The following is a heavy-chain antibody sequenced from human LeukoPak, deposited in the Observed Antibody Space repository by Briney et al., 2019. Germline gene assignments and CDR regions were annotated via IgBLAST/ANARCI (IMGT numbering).Heavy chain of an antibody. Sequence: GGSLRLSCSASGFTFSSYAMHWVRQASGKGVEWLGRIRSKANTYATAYAASVKGRFTISRDDSNNTAYLQMNSLKTEDTAVYYCTRRDSSVYYFDYWGQGTLVTVSS. CDR2: IRSKANTYAT. D-gene: IGHD6-19*01. J-gene: IGHJ4*02. CDR1: GFTFSSYA. CDR3: TRRDSSVYYFDY. V-gene: IGHV3-73*01.